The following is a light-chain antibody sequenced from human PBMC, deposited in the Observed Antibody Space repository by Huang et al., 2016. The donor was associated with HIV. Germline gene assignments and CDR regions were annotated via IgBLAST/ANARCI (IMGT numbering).Light chain of an antibody. J-gene: IGKJ1*01. CDR1: QSIINY. CDR2: GAS. CDR3: QQSHSTPWT. Sequence: DIQMTQSPSSLSASVGDRATITSRASQSIINYLNWYQQRPGKAPKVLIYGASSLQIGVPSRFSGSGSGTDFTLTISNLQPEDFATYYCQQSHSTPWTFGQGTKVEIK. V-gene: IGKV1-39*01.